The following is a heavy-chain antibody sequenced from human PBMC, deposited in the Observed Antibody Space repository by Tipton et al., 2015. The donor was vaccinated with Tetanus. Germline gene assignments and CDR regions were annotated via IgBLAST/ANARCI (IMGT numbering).Heavy chain of an antibody. V-gene: IGHV4-59*01. CDR1: GGAITPYF. CDR2: IYYTGST. Sequence: TLSLTCSVSGGAITPYFWSWIRQPPGKGLEWTGYIYYTGSTYYNPSLSSRVTISRDLSTNQISLKLRSVTAVDTAVYYCARGSPPYNGSFYWNDLWGQGTQVTVSS. D-gene: IGHD1-26*01. J-gene: IGHJ4*02. CDR3: ARGSPPYNGSFYWNDL.